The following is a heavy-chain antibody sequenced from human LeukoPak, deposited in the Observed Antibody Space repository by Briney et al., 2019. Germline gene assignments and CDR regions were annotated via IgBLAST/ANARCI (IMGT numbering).Heavy chain of an antibody. CDR2: INSDGTTT. V-gene: IGHV3-74*01. CDR1: GFTFDDYG. CDR3: ARGNYYGMDV. Sequence: GGSLRLSCAASGFTFDDYGMSWVRQAPGKGLLWVSRINSDGTTTYYADSVKGRFTISRDNAKNTLYLQMNSLRAEDTAVYYCARGNYYGMDVWGQGTTVTVSS. J-gene: IGHJ6*02.